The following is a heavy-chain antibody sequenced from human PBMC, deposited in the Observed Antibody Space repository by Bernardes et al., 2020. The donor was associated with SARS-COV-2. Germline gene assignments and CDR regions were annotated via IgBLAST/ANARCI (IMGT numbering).Heavy chain of an antibody. J-gene: IGHJ6*02. CDR2: IHTSGST. CDR1: GESISSGSDY. V-gene: IGHV4-61*02. Sequence: SEALSLAYTVIGESISSGSDYWSCLRQPAGKGLEWIGRIHTSGSTNYNPSLKRRVTIPVDTSKNHFSLKLSSVTAADTAVYYCARTAATTYYFSYYGMDVWGQGTTVTVSS. CDR3: ARTAATTYYFSYYGMDV. D-gene: IGHD2-15*01.